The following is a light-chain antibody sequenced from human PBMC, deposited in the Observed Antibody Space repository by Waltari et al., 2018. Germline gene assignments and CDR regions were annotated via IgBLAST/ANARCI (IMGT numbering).Light chain of an antibody. CDR1: AMPKQY. Sequence: SYELTQPPSVSVSPGQTARITCSGDAMPKQYAHWYQQKPGQAPVLLIYKDSERPSGIPERFSGSTSGTTVTLTISGVQADDEADYYCQSSDSIETWVFGGGTKLTVL. V-gene: IGLV3-25*03. CDR3: QSSDSIETWV. J-gene: IGLJ3*02. CDR2: KDS.